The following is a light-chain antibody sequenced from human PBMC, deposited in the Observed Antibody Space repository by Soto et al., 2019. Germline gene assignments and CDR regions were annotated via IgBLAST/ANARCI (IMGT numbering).Light chain of an antibody. CDR1: QSISSW. CDR2: DAS. CDR3: QQYNSYPYT. J-gene: IGKJ2*01. Sequence: DIQMTQSPSTLSASVGDRVTITCRASQSISSWLAWYPQKPGKAPKLLIYDASSLESGVPSRFSGSGSGTEFTLTISSLQPDDFATYYCQQYNSYPYTFRQGTKLEIK. V-gene: IGKV1-5*01.